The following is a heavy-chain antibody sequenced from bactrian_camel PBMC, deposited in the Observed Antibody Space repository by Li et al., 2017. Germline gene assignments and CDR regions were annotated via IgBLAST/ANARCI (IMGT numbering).Heavy chain of an antibody. CDR1: NLRYRFSC. J-gene: IGHJ6*01. D-gene: IGHD3*01. CDR3: VAGTAVGPQCGLYEGDFAY. CDR2: IHGGVGAT. V-gene: IGHV3S42*01. Sequence: VQLVESGGGAVQAGGSLTLACKASNLRYRFSCMGWFRQRDGKELEVIGAIHGGVGATRYSESMKGRFTISKHDVKETWYLRIDSLKPDDTAKYYCVAGTAVGPQCGLYEGDFAYWGQRTQVTV.